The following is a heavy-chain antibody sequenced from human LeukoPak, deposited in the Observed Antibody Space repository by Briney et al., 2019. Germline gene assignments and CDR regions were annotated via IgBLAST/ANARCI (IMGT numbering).Heavy chain of an antibody. J-gene: IGHJ4*02. D-gene: IGHD3-22*01. CDR3: ARANYYDSSGYRAPLR. V-gene: IGHV3-21*01. CDR1: GFTFSSYS. CDR2: ISSSSSYI. Sequence: GGSLRLSCAASGFTFSSYSMNWVRQAPGKGLDWVSSISSSSSYIYYADSVKGRFTISRDNAKNSLYLQMNSLRAEDTAVYYCARANYYDSSGYRAPLRWGQGTLVTVSS.